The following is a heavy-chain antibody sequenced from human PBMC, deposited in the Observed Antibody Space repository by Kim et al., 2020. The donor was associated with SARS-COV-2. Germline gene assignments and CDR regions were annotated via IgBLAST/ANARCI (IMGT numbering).Heavy chain of an antibody. D-gene: IGHD1-1*01. J-gene: IGHJ5*02. CDR1: GFTFTDYF. CDR3: ARDIWDSGSEREPS. CDR2: ISSSGSTI. Sequence: GGSLRLSCAASGFTFTDYFMSWIRQAPGKGLEWVAYISSSGSTIFYADSVKGRFIISRDNAMNSVSLQMTSLRAEDTAVYYCARDIWDSGSEREPSWGQGTLVTVSS. V-gene: IGHV3-11*04.